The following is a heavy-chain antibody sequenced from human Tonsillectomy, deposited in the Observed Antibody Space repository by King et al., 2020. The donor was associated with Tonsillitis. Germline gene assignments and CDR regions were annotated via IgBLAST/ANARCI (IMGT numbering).Heavy chain of an antibody. CDR1: GFTFSSYA. D-gene: IGHD4-23*01. Sequence: QLVQSGGGVVQPGRSLRLSCAASGFTFSSYAMHWVRQAPGKGLEWVAVISYDGSNKYYADSVKGLFTISRDKSKNTLYLQMYSLRAEDTAVYYCAGGTTVVTPGDAFDIWGQGTMVTVSS. CDR2: ISYDGSNK. J-gene: IGHJ3*02. V-gene: IGHV3-30*04. CDR3: AGGTTVVTPGDAFDI.